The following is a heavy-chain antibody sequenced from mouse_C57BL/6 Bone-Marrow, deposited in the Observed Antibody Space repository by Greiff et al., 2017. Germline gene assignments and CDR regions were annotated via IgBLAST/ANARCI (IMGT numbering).Heavy chain of an antibody. V-gene: IGHV5-4*01. D-gene: IGHD2-2*01. Sequence: DVHLVESGGGLVKPGGSLKLSCAASGFTFSSYAMSWVRQTPEQRLEWVATISDGGSYTYYPDNVKGRVTISRDNAKNNLYLQMSHLKAEDTAMYYCARGYGDDRFAYWGQGTLVTVSA. J-gene: IGHJ3*01. CDR3: ARGYGDDRFAY. CDR1: GFTFSSYA. CDR2: ISDGGSYT.